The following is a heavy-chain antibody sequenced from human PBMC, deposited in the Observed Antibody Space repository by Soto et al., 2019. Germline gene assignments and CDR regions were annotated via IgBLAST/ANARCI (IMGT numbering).Heavy chain of an antibody. CDR3: ARRIGGYRTRGVDY. V-gene: IGHV4-39*01. D-gene: IGHD5-18*01. CDR2: IYYSGST. CDR1: GGSISSSSYY. J-gene: IGHJ4*02. Sequence: QLQLQESGPGLVKPSETLSLTCTVSGGSISSSSYYWGWIRQPPGKGLEWIGSIYYSGSTYYNPSLKSRVTISVDTSKNQFSLKLSSVTAADTAVYYCARRIGGYRTRGVDYWGQGTLVTVSS.